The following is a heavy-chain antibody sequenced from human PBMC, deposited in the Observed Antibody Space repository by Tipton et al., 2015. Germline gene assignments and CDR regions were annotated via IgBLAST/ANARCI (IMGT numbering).Heavy chain of an antibody. Sequence: TLSLTCNASGGSISSGSYYWGWIRQTPGKGLEWIGSIYYSGSTTYNPSLKSRVTISVDTSKNQFSLKLSSVTAADTAVYYCARDFGTYSFFDYWGQGTLVTVSS. CDR2: IYYSGST. J-gene: IGHJ4*02. CDR3: ARDFGTYSFFDY. V-gene: IGHV4-39*07. D-gene: IGHD1-26*01. CDR1: GGSISSGSYY.